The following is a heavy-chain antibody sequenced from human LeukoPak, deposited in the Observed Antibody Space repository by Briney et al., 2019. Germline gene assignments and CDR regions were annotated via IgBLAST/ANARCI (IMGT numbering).Heavy chain of an antibody. CDR2: IYYTGST. CDR1: GGSINSDSSSSYF. CDR3: ARHLARNTPYSVTFDI. V-gene: IGHV4-39*01. J-gene: IGHJ3*02. Sequence: SETLSLTCSASGGSINSDSSSSYFWAWIRQPPGRGMEWIGSIYYTGSTYYNPSLKSRVTMFVDTSNNQFSLKLTSLTAADTAVYFCARHLARNTPYSVTFDIWGQGTMVTVSS. D-gene: IGHD2-15*01.